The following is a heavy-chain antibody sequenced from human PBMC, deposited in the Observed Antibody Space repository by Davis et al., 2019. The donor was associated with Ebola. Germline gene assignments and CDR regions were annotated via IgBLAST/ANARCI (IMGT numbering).Heavy chain of an antibody. Sequence: ASVKVSCKASGYTFTGYYMHWVRQAPGQGLEWMGWINPNSGGTNYAQNFQGRVTMTRDTSISTAYMELSRLRSDDTAVYYCARVGSNRGSQVWFDPWGQGTLVTVSS. D-gene: IGHD1-14*01. V-gene: IGHV1-2*02. J-gene: IGHJ5*02. CDR1: GYTFTGYY. CDR2: INPNSGGT. CDR3: ARVGSNRGSQVWFDP.